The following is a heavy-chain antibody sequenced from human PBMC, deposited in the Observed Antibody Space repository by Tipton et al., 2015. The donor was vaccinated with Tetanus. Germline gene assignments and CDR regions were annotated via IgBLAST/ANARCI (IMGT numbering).Heavy chain of an antibody. D-gene: IGHD3-3*01. Sequence: TLSLTCTVSGGSTSSYYWSWIRQPPGKGLEWIGYIYYSGSTNYNPSLKSRVTISVDTSKNQFSLELSSVTAADTAVYYCARVSISTYYYYYGMDVWGQGTTVIVS. V-gene: IGHV4-59*01. CDR1: GGSTSSYY. CDR2: IYYSGST. CDR3: ARVSISTYYYYYGMDV. J-gene: IGHJ6*02.